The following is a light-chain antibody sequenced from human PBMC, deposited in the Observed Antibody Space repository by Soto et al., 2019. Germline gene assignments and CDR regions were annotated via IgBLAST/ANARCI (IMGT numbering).Light chain of an antibody. Sequence: DIPMTQSPSSLSASVGDRVTITCRASQDINNYLAWFQQKPGKVPKLLIYATFTLQSGVPSRFSGSGSGTDFTLTISSLQPEDFATYYCQNYGDAPWTFGQGTRVEVK. J-gene: IGKJ1*01. CDR1: QDINNY. V-gene: IGKV1-27*01. CDR3: QNYGDAPWT. CDR2: ATF.